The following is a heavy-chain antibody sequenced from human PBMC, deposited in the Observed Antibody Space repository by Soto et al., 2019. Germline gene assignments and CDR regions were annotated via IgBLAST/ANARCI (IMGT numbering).Heavy chain of an antibody. J-gene: IGHJ5*02. CDR3: ARQRDSSSDWFDP. Sequence: SVNVYCKASGGTFSRYAISLVRQAPGQGLEWMGGIIPIFGTANYAQKFQGRVTITADESTSTAYMELSSLRSEDTAVYYCARQRDSSSDWFDPWGQGTLVTVSS. CDR1: GGTFSRYA. D-gene: IGHD6-13*01. CDR2: IIPIFGTA. V-gene: IGHV1-69*13.